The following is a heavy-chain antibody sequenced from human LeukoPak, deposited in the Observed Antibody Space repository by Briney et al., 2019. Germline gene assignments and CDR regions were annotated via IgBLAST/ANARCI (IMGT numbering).Heavy chain of an antibody. V-gene: IGHV4-39*07. J-gene: IGHJ4*02. D-gene: IGHD2-15*01. CDR2: IYYSEGT. CDR3: VRDRFCSGRSCYGPPDD. CDR1: GGSISSRSYY. Sequence: SETLSLTCIVSGGSISSRSYYWGWIRQPPGKGLEWIGSIYYSEGTYYNPSLKSRVTISIDTSKNQFSLKVNSVTAADTAVYYCVRDRFCSGRSCYGPPDDWGQGARVTVSS.